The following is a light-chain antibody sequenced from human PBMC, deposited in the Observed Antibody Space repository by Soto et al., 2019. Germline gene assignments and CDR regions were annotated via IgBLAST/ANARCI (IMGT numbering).Light chain of an antibody. CDR3: YSYAGRNIWV. CDR1: GSDIGAYNF. Sequence: QSALAQPPSASGSPGQSVTISCTGSGSDIGAYNFVSWYQQHPGKAPKLMIFGVTERPSGVPDRFSGSQSGNTASLTVSGLQADDEAVYYFYSYAGRNIWVFGGGTKLTVL. V-gene: IGLV2-8*01. CDR2: GVT. J-gene: IGLJ3*02.